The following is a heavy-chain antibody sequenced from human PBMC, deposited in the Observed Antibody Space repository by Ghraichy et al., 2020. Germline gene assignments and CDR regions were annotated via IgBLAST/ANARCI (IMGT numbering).Heavy chain of an antibody. Sequence: ASVKVSCKASGYTFTGYYMHWVRQAPGQGLEWMGWINPNSGGTNYAQKFQGWVTMTRDTSISTAYMELSRLRSDDTAVYYCARGDLSSSKNYYYYYGMDVWGQGTTVTVSS. CDR2: INPNSGGT. V-gene: IGHV1-2*04. CDR3: ARGDLSSSKNYYYYYGMDV. CDR1: GYTFTGYY. D-gene: IGHD6-13*01. J-gene: IGHJ6*02.